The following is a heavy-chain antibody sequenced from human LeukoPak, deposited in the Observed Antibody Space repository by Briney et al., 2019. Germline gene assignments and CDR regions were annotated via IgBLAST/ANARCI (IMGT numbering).Heavy chain of an antibody. D-gene: IGHD5-24*01. CDR1: GFTFSSYS. CDR3: ASEDGHNPNLGFDY. V-gene: IGHV3-48*01. J-gene: IGHJ4*02. Sequence: GGSLRLSCAASGFTFSSYSMNWVRQAPGKGLEWVSYISSSSSTIYYADSVKGRFTISRDTSKNTLYLQMNSLRAEDTAVYYCASEDGHNPNLGFDYWGQGTLVTVSS. CDR2: ISSSSSTI.